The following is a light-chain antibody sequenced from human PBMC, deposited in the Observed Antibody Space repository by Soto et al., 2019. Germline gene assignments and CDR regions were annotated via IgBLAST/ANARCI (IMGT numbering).Light chain of an antibody. Sequence: CVLTQPPSASGTPGQMVTISCSGSSSNIGSNTVNWYQQLPGTAPKLVIYSNNQRPSGVPDRFSGSKSGTSASLAISGLQSEDEADYYCVAWDDSLNGYVVFGGGTKVTVL. CDR2: SNN. CDR1: SSNIGSNT. V-gene: IGLV1-44*01. CDR3: VAWDDSLNGYVV. J-gene: IGLJ2*01.